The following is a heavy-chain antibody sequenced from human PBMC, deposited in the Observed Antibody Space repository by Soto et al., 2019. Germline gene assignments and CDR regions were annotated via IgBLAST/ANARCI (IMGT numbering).Heavy chain of an antibody. CDR3: VKQDIVATTRPVLTRGYFDY. CDR1: GFTFSSYA. CDR2: ISSNGGST. J-gene: IGHJ4*02. D-gene: IGHD5-12*01. Sequence: GGSLRLSCSASGFTFSSYAMHWVRQAPGKGLEYVSAISSNGGSTYYADSVKGRFTISRDNSKNTLYLQMSSLRAEDTAVYYCVKQDIVATTRPVLTRGYFDYWGQGTLVTVSS. V-gene: IGHV3-64D*08.